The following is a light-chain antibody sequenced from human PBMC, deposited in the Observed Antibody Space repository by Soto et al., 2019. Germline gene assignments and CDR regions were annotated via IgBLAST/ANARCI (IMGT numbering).Light chain of an antibody. Sequence: SYELTQPPSVSVAPGQTASITCGGDNIGSKSVHWYQQKPGQAPVLVVYDDSDRPSGIPERFSGSNSGDTATLTLSRVEVGHEADYYCQVWDSRSDHYVFGTGTKVTVL. CDR3: QVWDSRSDHYV. V-gene: IGLV3-21*02. J-gene: IGLJ1*01. CDR2: DDS. CDR1: NIGSKS.